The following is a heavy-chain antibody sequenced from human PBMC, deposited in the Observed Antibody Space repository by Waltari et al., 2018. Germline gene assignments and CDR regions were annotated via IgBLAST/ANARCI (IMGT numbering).Heavy chain of an antibody. D-gene: IGHD2-8*01. V-gene: IGHV4-39*07. CDR1: GGSISSSSYY. CDR2: IYYSGST. Sequence: LQLQESGPGLVKPSETLSLTCTVSGGSISSSSYYWGWIRQPPGKGLEWIGSIYYSGSTYYNPSLKSRVTISVDTSKNQFSLKLSSVTAADTAVYYCAKDSCTNGVCYTLDYWGQGTLVTVSS. J-gene: IGHJ4*02. CDR3: AKDSCTNGVCYTLDY.